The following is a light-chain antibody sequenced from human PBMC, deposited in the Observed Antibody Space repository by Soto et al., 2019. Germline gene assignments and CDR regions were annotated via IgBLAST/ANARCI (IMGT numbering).Light chain of an antibody. CDR3: QQYGSSPPWT. V-gene: IGKV3-20*01. J-gene: IGKJ1*01. CDR2: GAS. CDR1: QSVSSSY. Sequence: EIVLTQSPGTLSLSPGERATLSCRASQSVSSSYLAWYQQKPGQAPRLLIYGASSRATGIPHRFSGSGSGTDFTLTISRLEPEDFAVYYCQQYGSSPPWTFGQGTKVEI.